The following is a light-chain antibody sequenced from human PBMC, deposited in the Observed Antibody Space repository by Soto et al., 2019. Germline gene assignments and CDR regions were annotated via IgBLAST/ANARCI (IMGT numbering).Light chain of an antibody. V-gene: IGKV3-11*01. CDR2: DAS. CDR1: QSLRSS. J-gene: IGKJ4*01. Sequence: EIVLTQSPATLSLSPGERATLSCRASQSLRSSVAWYQQNPGQAPRLLIYDASTRATGISARFSGSGSGTDFTLTISSLKPQDFASYYCQQRDSWPLTFGGVTKVET. CDR3: QQRDSWPLT.